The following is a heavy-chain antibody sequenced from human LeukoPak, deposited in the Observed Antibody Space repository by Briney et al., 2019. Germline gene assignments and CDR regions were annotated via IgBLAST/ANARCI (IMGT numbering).Heavy chain of an antibody. CDR1: GGSISSYY. V-gene: IGHV4-59*01. CDR2: IYYIGST. Sequence: PSETLSLTCTVSGGSISSYYWSWIRQPPGKGLEWIGYIYYIGSTNHNPSLKSPVNISVDTSENEFALQLGSVTAADPAVYYCARGKGLGRSSAGYWGQGTLVPVSS. D-gene: IGHD6-6*01. CDR3: ARGKGLGRSSAGY. J-gene: IGHJ4*02.